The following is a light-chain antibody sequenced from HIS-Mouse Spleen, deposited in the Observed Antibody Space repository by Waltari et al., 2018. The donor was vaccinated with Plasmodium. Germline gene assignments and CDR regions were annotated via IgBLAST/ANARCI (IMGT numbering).Light chain of an antibody. CDR2: DAS. CDR3: QQYDNLPLT. CDR1: QDFSNY. J-gene: IGKJ4*01. Sequence: DIQMTQSPSSLPASVGDRVPITCQASQDFSNYLNWYQQKPGKAPKPLIYDASNLETGVPSRFSGSGSGTDFTFTISSLQPEDIATYYCQQYDNLPLTFGGGTKVEIK. V-gene: IGKV1-33*01.